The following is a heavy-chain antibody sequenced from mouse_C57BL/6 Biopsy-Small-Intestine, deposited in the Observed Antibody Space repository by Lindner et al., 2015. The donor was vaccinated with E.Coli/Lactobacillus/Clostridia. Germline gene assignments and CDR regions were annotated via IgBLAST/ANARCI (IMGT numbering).Heavy chain of an antibody. J-gene: IGHJ4*01. D-gene: IGHD2-1*01. CDR1: GFTFSDYG. V-gene: IGHV5-17*01. CDR3: ARVYGNYYAMDY. CDR2: ISSGSSTI. Sequence: VQLQESGEGLVKPGGSLKLSCAASGFTFSDYGMHWVRQAPEKGLEWVAYISSGSSTIYYADTVKGRFTISRDNAKNTLFLQMTSLRSEDTAMYYCARVYGNYYAMDYWGQGTSVTVSS.